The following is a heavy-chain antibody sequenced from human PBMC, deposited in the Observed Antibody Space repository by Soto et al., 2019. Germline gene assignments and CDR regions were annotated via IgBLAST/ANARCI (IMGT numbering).Heavy chain of an antibody. Sequence: PGGSLKLSCAASGFIFGDYLMTWIRQAPGKGLEWVSAISGSDGSTYYADSVKGRFTISRDNSKSTLYLQMNSLRAADTAVYYCAKDSSSWPHYFDYWGPGTLVTVSS. CDR3: AKDSSSWPHYFDY. J-gene: IGHJ4*02. D-gene: IGHD6-13*01. CDR2: ISGSDGST. CDR1: GFIFGDYL. V-gene: IGHV3-23*01.